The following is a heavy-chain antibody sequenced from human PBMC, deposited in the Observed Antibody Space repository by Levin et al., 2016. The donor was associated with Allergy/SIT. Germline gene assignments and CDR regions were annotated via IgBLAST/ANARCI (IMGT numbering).Heavy chain of an antibody. CDR1: GYTFTSNY. CDR2: IKPSDGST. Sequence: ASVKVSCKASGYTFTSNYIHWVRQAPGQGLEWMGIIKPSDGSTTYAQKLQGRVTMTRDTSTSTIYMELSSLRSEDTAVYYCARRMVVGSTAYLDKWGQGTLITVSS. J-gene: IGHJ4*02. CDR3: ARRMVVGSTAYLDK. V-gene: IGHV1-46*04. D-gene: IGHD2-15*01.